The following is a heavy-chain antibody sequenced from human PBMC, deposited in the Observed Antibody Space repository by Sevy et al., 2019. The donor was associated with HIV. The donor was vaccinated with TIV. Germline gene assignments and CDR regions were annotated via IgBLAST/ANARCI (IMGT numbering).Heavy chain of an antibody. Sequence: SETLSLTCTVXGXXISSSGHXWGWIRQPPGKGLEWIASINYNGITFYNPSLKSRVTISADTSKNQFSLDLNSVTAADXXXXXXAGPIXXXNXGXXXXXYWGQGTVVTVS. J-gene: IGHJ4*02. CDR3: AGPIXXXNXGXXXXXY. V-gene: IGHV4-39*01. CDR1: GXXISSSGHX. CDR2: INYNGIT.